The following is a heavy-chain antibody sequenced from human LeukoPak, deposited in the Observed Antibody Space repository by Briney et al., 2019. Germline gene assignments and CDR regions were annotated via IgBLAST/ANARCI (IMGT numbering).Heavy chain of an antibody. Sequence: GGSLRLSCAASGFTFSSYGMHWVRRAPGKGLEWVAFIRYDGSNKYYADSVKGRFTISRDNSKNTLYLQMNSLRAEDTAVYYCAKDGYSSGWYSGYFDYWGQGTLVTVSS. D-gene: IGHD6-19*01. V-gene: IGHV3-30*02. J-gene: IGHJ4*02. CDR1: GFTFSSYG. CDR3: AKDGYSSGWYSGYFDY. CDR2: IRYDGSNK.